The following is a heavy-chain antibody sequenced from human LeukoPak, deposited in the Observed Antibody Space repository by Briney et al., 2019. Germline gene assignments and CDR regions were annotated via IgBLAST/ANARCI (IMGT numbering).Heavy chain of an antibody. CDR2: IYSDAST. Sequence: GGSLRLSCAASGFTVSDTYMNWVRLAPGKGLEWVSVIYSDASTYYADSVKGRFTISRDNSKNTLYLQMSSLRAEDTAVYYCARDQSYYGMDVWGEATTVTVSS. CDR1: GFTVSDTY. J-gene: IGHJ6*04. CDR3: ARDQSYYGMDV. V-gene: IGHV3-53*01.